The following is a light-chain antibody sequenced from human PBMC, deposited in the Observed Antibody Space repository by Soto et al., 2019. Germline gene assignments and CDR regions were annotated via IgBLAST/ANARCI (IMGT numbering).Light chain of an antibody. Sequence: QSVLTQPPSASGTPGQRVTISCSGSSSNIGKNNVYWYQQFPGMAPRLLIYKNDQRPSGVPDRFSGSNSGTSASLAISGLRSEDDTDYYCAAWDDNLSGWLFGGGTKLTVL. CDR2: KND. CDR1: SSNIGKNN. V-gene: IGLV1-47*01. CDR3: AAWDDNLSGWL. J-gene: IGLJ3*02.